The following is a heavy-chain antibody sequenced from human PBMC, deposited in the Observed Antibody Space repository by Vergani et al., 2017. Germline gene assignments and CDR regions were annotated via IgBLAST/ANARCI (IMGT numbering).Heavy chain of an antibody. V-gene: IGHV1-69*04. CDR2: IIPILGIA. D-gene: IGHD3-9*01. J-gene: IGHJ4*02. CDR3: AVLGGSFYDILTGYFLDY. CDR1: GGTFSSYA. Sequence: QVQLVQSGAEVKKPGSSVKVSCKASGGTFSSYAISWVRQAPGQGLEWMGRIIPILGIANYAQKFQGRVTITADKSTSTSYMELSSLRSEYTVVYYCAVLGGSFYDILTGYFLDYWGQGTLVTVSS.